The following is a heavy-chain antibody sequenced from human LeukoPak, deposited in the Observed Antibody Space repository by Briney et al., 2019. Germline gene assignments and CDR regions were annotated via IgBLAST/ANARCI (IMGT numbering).Heavy chain of an antibody. V-gene: IGHV3-48*03. CDR3: ARAAIAAAGGIEY. J-gene: IGHJ4*02. CDR1: GFTFSSYE. D-gene: IGHD6-13*01. Sequence: PGGSLRLSCAASGFTFSSYEMNWVRQAPGKGLEGVSYISSSGSTIYYADSVKGRFTISRDNAKNSLYLQMNSLRAEDTAVHYCARAAIAAAGGIEYWGQGTLVTVSS. CDR2: ISSSGSTI.